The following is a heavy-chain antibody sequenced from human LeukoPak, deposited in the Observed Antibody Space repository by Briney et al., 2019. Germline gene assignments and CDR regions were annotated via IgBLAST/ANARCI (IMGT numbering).Heavy chain of an antibody. D-gene: IGHD3-22*01. Sequence: SETLSLTCTVSGGSISSYYWSWIRQPPGKGLEWIGYIYYSGSTNCNPSLKSRVTISVDTSKNQFSLKLSSVTAADTAVYYCARPSPYYYDSSGYYSGYAFDIWGQGTMVTVSS. J-gene: IGHJ3*02. CDR3: ARPSPYYYDSSGYYSGYAFDI. CDR1: GGSISSYY. CDR2: IYYSGST. V-gene: IGHV4-59*08.